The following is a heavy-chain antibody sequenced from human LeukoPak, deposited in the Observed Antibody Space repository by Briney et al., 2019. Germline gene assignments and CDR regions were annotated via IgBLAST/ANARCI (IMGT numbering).Heavy chain of an antibody. CDR2: ISAYNGNT. CDR3: ARDRNSGCYPRDAFDI. CDR1: GYTFTSYG. Sequence: ASVKVSCKASGYTFTSYGISWVRQAPGQGLEWMGWISAYNGNTNYAQKLQGRVTMTTDTSTSTAYMELRSLRSDDTAVYYCARDRNSGCYPRDAFDIWGQGTMVTVSS. J-gene: IGHJ3*02. V-gene: IGHV1-18*01. D-gene: IGHD6-19*01.